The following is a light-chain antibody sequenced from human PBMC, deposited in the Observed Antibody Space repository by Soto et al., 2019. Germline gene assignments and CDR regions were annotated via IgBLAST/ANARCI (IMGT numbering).Light chain of an antibody. CDR2: KAS. V-gene: IGKV1-5*03. CDR1: QTISSW. CDR3: QQYNGYSRT. Sequence: DIRMTQSPSTLSGSVGDRVTIPCRASQTISSWLAWYQQKPGKAPKALIYKASTLKSGVPSRFSGSGAGTEFTLTISSMQPDDFATFYCQQYNGYSRTFGQGTKVDIK. J-gene: IGKJ1*01.